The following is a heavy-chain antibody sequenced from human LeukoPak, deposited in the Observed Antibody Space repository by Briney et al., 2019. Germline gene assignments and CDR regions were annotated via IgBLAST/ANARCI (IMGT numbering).Heavy chain of an antibody. CDR1: GGSISSGGYY. CDR3: ARTYYDYVWGLPLYYFDY. D-gene: IGHD3-16*01. Sequence: PSETLSLTCTVSGGSISSGGYYWSWIRQHPGKGLEWIGYIYYSGSTYYNPSLKSRVTISVDTSKNQFSLKLSSVTAADTAVYYCARTYYDYVWGLPLYYFDYWGQGTLVTVSS. J-gene: IGHJ4*02. V-gene: IGHV4-31*03. CDR2: IYYSGST.